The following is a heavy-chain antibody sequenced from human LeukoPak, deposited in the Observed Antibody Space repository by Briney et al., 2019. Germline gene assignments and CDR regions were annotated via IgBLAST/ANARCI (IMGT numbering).Heavy chain of an antibody. CDR1: GGSFSGYY. Sequence: PSETLSLTCAVYGGSFSGYYWSWNRQPPGKGLEWIGEINHSGSTNYNPSLKSRVTISVDTSKNQFSLKLSSVTAADTAVYYCARHSLAAGTQRLYNWFDPWGQGTLVTVSS. V-gene: IGHV4-34*01. D-gene: IGHD6-13*01. J-gene: IGHJ5*02. CDR3: ARHSLAAGTQRLYNWFDP. CDR2: INHSGST.